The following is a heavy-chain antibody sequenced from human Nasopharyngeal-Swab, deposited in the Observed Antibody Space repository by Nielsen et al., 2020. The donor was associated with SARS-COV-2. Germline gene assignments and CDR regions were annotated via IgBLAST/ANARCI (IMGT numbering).Heavy chain of an antibody. V-gene: IGHV3-11*04. Sequence: GGSLRLSCAASGFTFSDYYMSWIRQAPGKGLEWVSYISSSGRTIYYADSVKGRFTISRDNAKNSLYLQMNSLRAEDTAVYYCASLLWFGELPSDYYYYGMDVWGQGTTVTVSS. D-gene: IGHD3-10*01. J-gene: IGHJ6*02. CDR3: ASLLWFGELPSDYYYYGMDV. CDR2: ISSSGRTI. CDR1: GFTFSDYY.